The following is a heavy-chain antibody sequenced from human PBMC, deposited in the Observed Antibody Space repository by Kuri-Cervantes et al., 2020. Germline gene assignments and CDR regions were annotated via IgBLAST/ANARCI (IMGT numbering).Heavy chain of an antibody. Sequence: GSLRLSCAVYGGSFSGYYWSWIRQPPGKGLEWIGEINHSGSTNYNPSLKSRVTISVDTSKNQFSLKPSSVTAADTAVYYCARGPPNTYYYGSGSYWRGWFDPWGQGTLVTVSS. CDR3: ARGPPNTYYYGSGSYWRGWFDP. CDR2: INHSGST. D-gene: IGHD3-10*01. V-gene: IGHV4-34*01. J-gene: IGHJ5*02. CDR1: GGSFSGYY.